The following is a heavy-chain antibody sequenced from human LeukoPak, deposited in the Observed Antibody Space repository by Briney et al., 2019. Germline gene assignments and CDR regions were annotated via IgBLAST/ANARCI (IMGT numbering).Heavy chain of an antibody. CDR3: AKDKGWQLLYFDY. Sequence: GGSLRLSCAASGFTFTNYGIHWVRQAPGKGLEWVAFIRYDGSIQYYTDSVKGRFTISRDNSKNALSLQMNSLRAEDTAVYYCAKDKGWQLLYFDYWGQGTLVTVSS. CDR2: IRYDGSIQ. CDR1: GFTFTNYG. V-gene: IGHV3-30*02. J-gene: IGHJ4*02. D-gene: IGHD1-26*01.